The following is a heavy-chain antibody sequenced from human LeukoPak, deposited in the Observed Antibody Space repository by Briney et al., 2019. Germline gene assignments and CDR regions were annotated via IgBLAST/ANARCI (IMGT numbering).Heavy chain of an antibody. CDR1: GLLVSNSY. CDR2: ICGGGAT. Sequence: GGSLRLSCAPSGLLVSNSYIIWVRQAPGKGLEWVSVICGGGATYYTDSVQGRFTISRDNSKNTVYLQTNSLRAEDTAIYYCARDLNDEFDYWGQGVLVTVSS. D-gene: IGHD1-1*01. V-gene: IGHV3-66*01. CDR3: ARDLNDEFDY. J-gene: IGHJ4*02.